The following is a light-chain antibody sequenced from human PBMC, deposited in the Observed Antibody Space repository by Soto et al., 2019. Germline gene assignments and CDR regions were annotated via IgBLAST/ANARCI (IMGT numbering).Light chain of an antibody. Sequence: DIQMTQSPSTLSGSVGDRVTITCRARQTISSWLAWYQQKPGKDPKLLIYKASTLKSGDPSRFSGSGSGTEFTLTISSLQPDDSATYYCQQYNSYWTFGLGTKVDI. CDR1: QTISSW. CDR3: QQYNSYWT. CDR2: KAS. V-gene: IGKV1-5*03. J-gene: IGKJ1*01.